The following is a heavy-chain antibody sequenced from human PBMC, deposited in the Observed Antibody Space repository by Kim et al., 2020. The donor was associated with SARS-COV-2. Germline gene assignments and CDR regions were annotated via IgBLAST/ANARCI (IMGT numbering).Heavy chain of an antibody. CDR1: GYTFTNYA. D-gene: IGHD6-13*01. Sequence: ASVKVSCKASGYTFTNYAMNWVRQAPGQGLEWVGWISTNSGNPTYAQGFTGRFVFSLDTSVSTAYLQISSLKAEDTAVYYCARRGSMAAAGTRRDYHYGVDVWGQGTTVTVSS. J-gene: IGHJ6*02. CDR3: ARRGSMAAAGTRRDYHYGVDV. CDR2: ISTNSGNP. V-gene: IGHV7-4-1*02.